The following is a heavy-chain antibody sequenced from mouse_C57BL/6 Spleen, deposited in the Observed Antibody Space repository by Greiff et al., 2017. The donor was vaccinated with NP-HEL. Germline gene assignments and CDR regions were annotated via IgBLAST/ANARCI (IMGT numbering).Heavy chain of an antibody. Sequence: DVKLVESGGGLVQPKGSLKLSCAASGFSFNTYAMNWVRQAPGKGLEWVARIRSKSNNYATYYADSVKDRFTISRDDSESMLYLQMNNLKTEDTAMYYCVRSSYDYDIPYAMDYWGQGTSVTVSS. D-gene: IGHD2-4*01. J-gene: IGHJ4*01. CDR1: GFSFNTYA. CDR3: VRSSYDYDIPYAMDY. CDR2: IRSKSNNYAT. V-gene: IGHV10-1*01.